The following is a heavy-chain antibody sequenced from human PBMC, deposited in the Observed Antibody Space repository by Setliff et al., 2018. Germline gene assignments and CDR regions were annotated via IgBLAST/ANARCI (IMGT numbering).Heavy chain of an antibody. D-gene: IGHD3-3*01. J-gene: IGHJ4*02. V-gene: IGHV1-46*01. Sequence: GASVKVSCKASGHTFTTYYMHWVRQAPGQGLEWMGVINPSDGSTTYAQKFQGRVKMTRDTSTNTVYMQLSSLRSEDTAVYYCARESTAKNFWGEYSDYWGQGTLVTVSS. CDR3: ARESTAKNFWGEYSDY. CDR1: GHTFTTYY. CDR2: INPSDGST.